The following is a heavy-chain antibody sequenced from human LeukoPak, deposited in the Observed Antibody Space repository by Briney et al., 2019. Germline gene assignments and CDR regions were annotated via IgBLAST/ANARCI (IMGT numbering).Heavy chain of an antibody. CDR3: ARDLRGGHPYYYYYMDV. V-gene: IGHV4-30-4*08. Sequence: SETLSLTCTVSGGSISSGDYYWSWIRQPPGKGLEWIGYIYYSGSTYYNPSLKSRVTISVDTSKNQFSLKLSSVTAADTAVYYGARDLRGGHPYYYYYMDVWGKGTTVTVSS. CDR2: IYYSGST. CDR1: GGSISSGDYY. J-gene: IGHJ6*03. D-gene: IGHD3-10*01.